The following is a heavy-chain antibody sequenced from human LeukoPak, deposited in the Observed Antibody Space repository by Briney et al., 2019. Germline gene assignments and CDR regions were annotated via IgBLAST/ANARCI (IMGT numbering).Heavy chain of an antibody. D-gene: IGHD6-13*01. V-gene: IGHV1-18*01. J-gene: IGHJ4*02. CDR2: ISAYNGNT. CDR1: GYTFTSYG. Sequence: ASVKVSCKASGYTFTSYGISWVRQAPGQGLEWMGWISAYNGNTNYAQKLQGRVTMTTDTSTSTACMELRSLRSDDTAVYYCARDRGTISSWYRQVWSWSFDYWGQGTLVTVSS. CDR3: ARDRGTISSWYRQVWSWSFDY.